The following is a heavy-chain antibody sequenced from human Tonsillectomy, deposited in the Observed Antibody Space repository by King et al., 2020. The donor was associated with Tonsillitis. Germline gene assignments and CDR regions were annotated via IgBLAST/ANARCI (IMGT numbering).Heavy chain of an antibody. CDR1: GGSISSDIYS. Sequence: VQLQESGPGLVKPSQTLSLTCTVSGGSISSDIYSWSWIRQPAGKGLEWIGRVYTSGSTNYNPSLKSRVTISIDTPKNQVSLRLTSVTAADTAVYYCANMPSRSGFSSYSYLDVWGKGATVTVSS. CDR3: ANMPSRSGFSSYSYLDV. CDR2: VYTSGST. J-gene: IGHJ6*03. D-gene: IGHD3-3*01. V-gene: IGHV4-61*02.